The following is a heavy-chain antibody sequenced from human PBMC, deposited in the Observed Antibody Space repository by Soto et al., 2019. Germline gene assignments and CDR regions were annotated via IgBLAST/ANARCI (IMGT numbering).Heavy chain of an antibody. CDR1: GYTLTELF. Sequence: GASVKVSCKVSGYTLTELFTHWVRQVPGKGREWMGGFDPEEGEKIYAQRFQGRVTMTEDTATDTAYMDLSSLRSEDTAVYYCATGPDQGGYDTSGYSFDYWGQGXLVTVYS. V-gene: IGHV1-24*01. CDR2: FDPEEGEK. J-gene: IGHJ4*02. CDR3: ATGPDQGGYDTSGYSFDY. D-gene: IGHD3-22*01.